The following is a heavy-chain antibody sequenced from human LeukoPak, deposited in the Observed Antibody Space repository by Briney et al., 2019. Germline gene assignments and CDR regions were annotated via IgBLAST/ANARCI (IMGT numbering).Heavy chain of an antibody. CDR3: ARATEVSSGPTAFDY. D-gene: IGHD3-22*01. CDR2: INPSGGST. CDR1: GYTFTSYY. V-gene: IGHV1-46*01. J-gene: IGHJ4*02. Sequence: GASVKVSCEASGYTFTSYYMHWVRQAPGQGLEWMGIINPSGGSTSYAQKFQGRVTMTRDTSTSTVYMELSSLRSEDTAVYYCARATEVSSGPTAFDYWGQGTLVTVSS.